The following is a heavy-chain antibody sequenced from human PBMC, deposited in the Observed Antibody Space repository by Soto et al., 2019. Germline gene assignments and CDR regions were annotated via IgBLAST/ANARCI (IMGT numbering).Heavy chain of an antibody. CDR1: GGSISSYY. V-gene: IGHV4-59*01. CDR3: ARVPGP. J-gene: IGHJ5*02. CDR2: MYNTGST. Sequence: SETLSLTCTVSGGSISSYYWSWIRQPPGKGLEWIGYMYNTGSTIYNPSLKRRVTISVDTSKNQFSLKLNSVTAADTAVYYCARVPGPWGQGTLVTVSS.